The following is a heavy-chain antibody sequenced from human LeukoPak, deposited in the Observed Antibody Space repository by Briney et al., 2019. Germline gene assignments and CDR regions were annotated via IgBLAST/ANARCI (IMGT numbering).Heavy chain of an antibody. V-gene: IGHV3-30*03. CDR1: GFTFSTYG. J-gene: IGHJ4*02. D-gene: IGHD4-23*01. CDR2: ISYDESNK. CDR3: ARGRPHGNDY. Sequence: GGSLRLSCVASGFTFSTYGMHWVRQAPGRGLEWVALISYDESNKLYADSVKGRFTISRGNAKNTLYLQMNSLRVEDTAVYYCARGRPHGNDYWGQGTLVTVSS.